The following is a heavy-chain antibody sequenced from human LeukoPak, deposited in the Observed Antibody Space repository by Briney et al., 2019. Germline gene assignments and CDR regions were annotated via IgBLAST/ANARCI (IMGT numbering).Heavy chain of an antibody. CDR2: ISWNSGSI. CDR1: GFTFADYA. V-gene: IGHV3-9*03. D-gene: IGHD1-1*01. Sequence: GGSLRLSCAASGFTFADYAMHWVRQAPGQGLERVSGISWNSGSIGYAYSVKGRFTISRDNAKNSLYLQMNSLRAEDMALYYCAKDISNWNTGGLDYWGQGTLVTVSS. CDR3: AKDISNWNTGGLDY. J-gene: IGHJ4*02.